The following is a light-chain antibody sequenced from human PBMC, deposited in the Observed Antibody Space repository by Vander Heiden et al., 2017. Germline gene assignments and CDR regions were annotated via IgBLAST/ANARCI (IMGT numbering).Light chain of an antibody. V-gene: IGKV3-20*01. CDR1: QRLSSRY. CDR2: DAS. J-gene: IGKJ4*01. Sequence: DIVLTQSPGTLSLSPGDRATLSCLASQRLSSRYLAGYQQKPGQAPRLLIYDASKRATGIPDRFSGSGSGTDFTLTITRLEPEDFAVYFCQQYGSSSHSFGGGTKVEIK. CDR3: QQYGSSSHS.